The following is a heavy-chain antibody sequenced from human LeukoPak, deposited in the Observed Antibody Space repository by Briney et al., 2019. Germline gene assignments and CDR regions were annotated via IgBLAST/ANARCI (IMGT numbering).Heavy chain of an antibody. Sequence: GGSLRLSCAASGFTFSSYCMSWVRQAPGKGLEWVANIKQDGSEKYYVDSVKGRFTISRDNAKNSLYLQMNSLRAEDTAVYYCARGMDIVVVPAAMGGFDYWGQATLVTVSS. V-gene: IGHV3-7*01. CDR3: ARGMDIVVVPAAMGGFDY. CDR1: GFTFSSYC. CDR2: IKQDGSEK. J-gene: IGHJ4*02. D-gene: IGHD2-2*03.